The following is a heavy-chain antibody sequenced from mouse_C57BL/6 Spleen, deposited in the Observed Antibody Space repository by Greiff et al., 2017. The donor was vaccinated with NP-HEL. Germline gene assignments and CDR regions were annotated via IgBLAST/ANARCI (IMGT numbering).Heavy chain of an antibody. J-gene: IGHJ1*03. CDR2: INYDGSST. CDR3: ARTYYYGSSYHGYFDV. CDR1: GFTFSDYY. D-gene: IGHD1-1*01. Sequence: EVKLVESEGGLVQPGSSMKLSCTASGFTFSDYYMAWVRQVPEKGLEWVANINYDGSSTYYLDSLKSRFIISRDNAKNILYLQMTSLRSEDTATYYCARTYYYGSSYHGYFDVWGTGTTLTVSS. V-gene: IGHV5-16*01.